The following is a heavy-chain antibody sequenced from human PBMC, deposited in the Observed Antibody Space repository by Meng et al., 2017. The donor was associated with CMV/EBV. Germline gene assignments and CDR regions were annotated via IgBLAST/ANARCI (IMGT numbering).Heavy chain of an antibody. CDR2: IYYSGST. D-gene: IGHD3-3*01. Sequence: ESLKISCTVSGGSISSSSYYWGWIRQPPGKGLEWIGSIYYSGSTYYNPSLKSRVTISVDTSKNQFSLKLSSVTAADTAVYYCAGDFGYYDFWSGYYRYYYGMDVWGQGTTVTVSS. CDR3: AGDFGYYDFWSGYYRYYYGMDV. CDR1: GGSISSSSYY. V-gene: IGHV4-39*07. J-gene: IGHJ6*02.